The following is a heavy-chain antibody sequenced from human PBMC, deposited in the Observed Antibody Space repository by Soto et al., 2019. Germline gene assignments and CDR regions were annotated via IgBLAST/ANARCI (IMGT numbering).Heavy chain of an antibody. V-gene: IGHV1-69*02. D-gene: IGHD2-21*01. CDR1: GGSFISYS. Sequence: QVQLXQSGAXXKKPGXSVXXXXXXSGGSFISYSFTWVRQAPGQGLEWMGRIIPIQGKANYALKFQDRVTITADRSTRTAYMELRSLRPEDTAVYYCAKSLLFVDHAYMDVWGKGTTVTVSS. CDR3: AKSLLFVDHAYMDV. CDR2: IIPIQGKA. J-gene: IGHJ6*03.